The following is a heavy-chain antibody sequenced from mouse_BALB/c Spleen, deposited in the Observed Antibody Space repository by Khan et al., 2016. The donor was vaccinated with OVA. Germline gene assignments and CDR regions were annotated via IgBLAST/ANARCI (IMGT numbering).Heavy chain of an antibody. CDR3: VSDGDYCRNDGWFAY. Sequence: VQLQESGAELARPGASVKMSCKASGYTFTSYTIHWIKLRPGQGLEWIGYINPSTGYTNYNQKFKDKATLTADKSSTTAYMQLSSLTSDDSTVYACVSDGDYCRNDGWFAYWGQGTLVTVSA. V-gene: IGHV1-4*01. CDR2: INPSTGYT. D-gene: IGHD2-14*01. CDR1: GYTFTSYT. J-gene: IGHJ3*01.